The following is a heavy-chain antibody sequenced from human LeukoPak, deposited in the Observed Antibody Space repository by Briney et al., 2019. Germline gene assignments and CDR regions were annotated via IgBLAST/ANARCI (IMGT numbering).Heavy chain of an antibody. D-gene: IGHD4-23*01. CDR3: AWDYGGNPGFDY. CDR2: IDWDDDK. V-gene: IGHV2-70*11. CDR1: GFSLSTSRMC. Sequence: SGPALVKPTQTLTLTCTFSGFSLSTSRMCVSWILQPPGKALDWLARIDWDDDKYYTTSLRTRLTISRDTSKDQVVLTMTNMDPVDTATYYCAWDYGGNPGFDYWGQGTLVTVSS. J-gene: IGHJ4*02.